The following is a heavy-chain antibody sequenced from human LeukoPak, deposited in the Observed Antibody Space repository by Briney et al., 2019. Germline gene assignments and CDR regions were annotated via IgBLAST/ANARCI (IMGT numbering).Heavy chain of an antibody. V-gene: IGHV3-21*04. CDR1: GFTFSSYS. CDR2: ISSSSSYI. J-gene: IGHJ4*02. Sequence: PGGSLRLSCAASGFTFSSYSMNWVRQAPGKGLEWVSSISSSSSYIYYADSVKGRFTISRDNSKNTLYPQMNSLRAEDTAVYYCAKEEYYFDYWGQGTLVTVSS. CDR3: AKEEYYFDY.